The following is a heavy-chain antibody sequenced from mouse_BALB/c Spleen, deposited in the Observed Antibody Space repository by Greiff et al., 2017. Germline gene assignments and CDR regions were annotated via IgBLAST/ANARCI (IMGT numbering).Heavy chain of an antibody. V-gene: IGHV5-4*02. Sequence: EVHLVESGGGLVKPGGSLKLSCAASGFTFSDYYMYWVRQTPEKRLEWVATISDGGSYTYYPDSVKGRFTISRDNAKNNLYLQMSSLKSEDTAMYYCARDRPFYDGYTGWFAYWGQGTLVTVSA. CDR3: ARDRPFYDGYTGWFAY. D-gene: IGHD2-3*01. CDR1: GFTFSDYY. J-gene: IGHJ3*01. CDR2: ISDGGSYT.